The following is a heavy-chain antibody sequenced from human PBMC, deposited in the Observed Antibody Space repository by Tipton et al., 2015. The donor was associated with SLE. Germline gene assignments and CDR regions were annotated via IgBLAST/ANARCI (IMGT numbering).Heavy chain of an antibody. CDR3: AKEGGDDSSGYMHY. V-gene: IGHV3-33*06. CDR2: IWYDGSYK. Sequence: SLRLSCAASGFTFSSYAMHWVRRAPGKGLEWVAVIWYDGSYKYYGDSVKGRFTISRDNSKNTLYLQMNSLRDEDTAVYYCAKEGGDDSSGYMHYWGQGTLVTVSP. CDR1: GFTFSSYA. J-gene: IGHJ4*02. D-gene: IGHD3-22*01.